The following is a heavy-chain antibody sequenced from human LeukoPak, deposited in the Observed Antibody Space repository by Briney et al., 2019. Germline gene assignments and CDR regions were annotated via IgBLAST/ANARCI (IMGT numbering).Heavy chain of an antibody. D-gene: IGHD6-13*01. CDR1: GFTFSSYA. V-gene: IGHV3-23*01. CDR2: ISGSGGST. CDR3: AKDRESSSSWYGWFDP. Sequence: PGGSLRLSCAASGFTFSSYAMSWVRQAPGKGLEWVSAISGSGGSTYYADSVKGRFTISRDNSKNTLYLQMNSLRAEDTAVYYCAKDRESSSSWYGWFDPWGQGTLVTVSS. J-gene: IGHJ5*02.